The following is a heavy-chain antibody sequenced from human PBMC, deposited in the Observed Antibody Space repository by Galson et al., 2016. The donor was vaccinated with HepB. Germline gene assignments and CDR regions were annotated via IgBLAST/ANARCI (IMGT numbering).Heavy chain of an antibody. CDR3: ARDRYPYGGYRPLPS. D-gene: IGHD6-25*01. CDR1: GFTFSSYS. CDR2: ISSSSSYI. Sequence: SLRLSCAASGFTFSSYSMNWVRQAPGKGLEWVSSISSSSSYIYYADSVKGRFTISRDNAKNSLYLQMNSLRAEDTAVYYCARDRYPYGGYRPLPSWGPGALVIVSS. V-gene: IGHV3-21*06. J-gene: IGHJ1*01.